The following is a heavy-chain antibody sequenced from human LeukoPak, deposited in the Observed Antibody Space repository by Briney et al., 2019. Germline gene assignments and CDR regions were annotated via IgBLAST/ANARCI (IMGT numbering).Heavy chain of an antibody. CDR2: ISGSGGST. D-gene: IGHD2-21*02. V-gene: IGHV3-23*01. CDR1: GFTFSSHA. CDR3: ARNGHCGGDCYPDRPFDD. J-gene: IGHJ4*02. Sequence: GGSLRLSCAASGFTFSSHAMSWVRQAPGKGLEWVSAISGSGGSTYSADSVKGRFTISRDNSKNTLYLQMNSLRAEDTAVYYCARNGHCGGDCYPDRPFDDWGQGTLVTVSS.